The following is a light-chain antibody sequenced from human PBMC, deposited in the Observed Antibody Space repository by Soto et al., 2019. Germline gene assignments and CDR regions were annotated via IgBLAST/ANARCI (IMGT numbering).Light chain of an antibody. Sequence: QSVLTQPPSASGTPGQRVTISCSGSSSNIGSNTVNWYQQRPGTAPKLLIYSNNQRPSGVPVRFSGSKSGTSASLAISGLQSEDEADYDCAASDDSLYGYVFGTRTKVTVL. J-gene: IGLJ1*01. CDR2: SNN. V-gene: IGLV1-44*01. CDR3: AASDDSLYGYV. CDR1: SSNIGSNT.